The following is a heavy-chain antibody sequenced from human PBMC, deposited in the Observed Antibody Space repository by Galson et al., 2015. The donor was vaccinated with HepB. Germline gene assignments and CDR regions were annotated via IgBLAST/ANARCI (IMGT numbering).Heavy chain of an antibody. V-gene: IGHV4-4*02. CDR3: ARDNSLGILTTVTTGGMDV. CDR1: GGSISSSNW. D-gene: IGHD4-11*01. J-gene: IGHJ6*02. CDR2: IYHSGST. Sequence: SETLSLTCAVSGGSISSSNWWSWVRQPPGKGLEWIGEIYHSGSTNYNPSLKSRVTISVDKSKNQFSLKLSSVTAADTAVYYCARDNSLGILTTVTTGGMDVWGQGTTVTVSS.